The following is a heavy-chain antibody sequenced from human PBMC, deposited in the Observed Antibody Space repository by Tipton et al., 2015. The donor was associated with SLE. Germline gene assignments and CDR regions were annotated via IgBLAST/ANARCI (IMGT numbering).Heavy chain of an antibody. CDR1: GVSFSGYY. D-gene: IGHD2-21*01. Sequence: GLVKPSETLSLTCEVYGVSFSGYYRSWLRQPPGKGLEWIGEINDAEGTKFNPSLESRVTMSIDKSKNRFSLRMSSVTAADTAVYYCARGFRPYYFDPWGQGTLVTVSS. J-gene: IGHJ4*02. CDR3: ARGFRPYYFDP. CDR2: INDAEGT. V-gene: IGHV4-34*01.